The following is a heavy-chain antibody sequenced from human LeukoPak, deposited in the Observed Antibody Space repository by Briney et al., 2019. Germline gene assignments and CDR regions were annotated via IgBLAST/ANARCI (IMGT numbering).Heavy chain of an antibody. CDR3: AINCGGDCWPAEYFQH. CDR1: GFTVSSNY. CDR2: IYSGGST. D-gene: IGHD2-21*02. V-gene: IGHV3-66*01. J-gene: IGHJ1*01. Sequence: GGSLRLSCAASGFTVSSNYMSWVRQAPGKGLEWVSVIYSGGSTYYADSVKGRFTISRDNSKNTLYLQMNSLRAEDTAVYYCAINCGGDCWPAEYFQHWGQGTLVTVSS.